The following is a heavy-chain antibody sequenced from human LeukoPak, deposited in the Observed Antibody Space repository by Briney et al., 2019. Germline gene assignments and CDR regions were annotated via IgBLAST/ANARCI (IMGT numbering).Heavy chain of an antibody. CDR2: FAPEDGET. J-gene: IGHJ4*02. CDR3: AKDFPNQFYG. Sequence: ASVKVSCKVSGYTFTELSMHWVRQAPGKGLEWMGGFAPEDGETIYAQKFQGRVTMTKDTSTDTAYMELRSLRSEDKDVYYCAKDFPNQFYGWGQRTPVTVSS. D-gene: IGHD1-14*01. CDR1: GYTFTELS. V-gene: IGHV1-24*01.